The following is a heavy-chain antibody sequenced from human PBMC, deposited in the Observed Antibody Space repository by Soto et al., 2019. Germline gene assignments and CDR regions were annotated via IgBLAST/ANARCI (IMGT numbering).Heavy chain of an antibody. CDR1: GFTFSSYS. CDR3: ARDRGITIFGVVGMPGAFDI. V-gene: IGHV3-48*01. J-gene: IGHJ3*02. CDR2: ISSSSSTI. D-gene: IGHD3-3*01. Sequence: EVQLVESGGGLVQPGGSLRLSCAASGFTFSSYSMNWVRQAPGKGLEWVSYISSSSSTIYYADSVKGRFTISRDNAKNSLYLQMNSLRAEDTAVYYCARDRGITIFGVVGMPGAFDIWGQGTMVTVSS.